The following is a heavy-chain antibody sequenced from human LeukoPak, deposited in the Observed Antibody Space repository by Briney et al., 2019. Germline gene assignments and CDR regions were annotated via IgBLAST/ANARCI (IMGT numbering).Heavy chain of an antibody. V-gene: IGHV3-23*01. J-gene: IGHJ4*02. D-gene: IGHD2-2*01. CDR3: AKGDRDRYCSSTSCYLFDY. CDR1: GFTFSSYS. CDR2: ISGSGGST. Sequence: GGSLRLSCAASGFTFSSYSMNWVRQAPGKGLEWVSAISGSGGSTYYADSVKGRFTISRDNSKNTLYLQMNSLRAEDTAVYYCAKGDRDRYCSSTSCYLFDYWGQGTLVTVSS.